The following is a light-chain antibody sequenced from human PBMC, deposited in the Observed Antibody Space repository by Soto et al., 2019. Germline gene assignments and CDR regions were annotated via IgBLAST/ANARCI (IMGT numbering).Light chain of an antibody. CDR2: GAS. J-gene: IGKJ4*01. CDR3: QQYGDSPLT. Sequence: TGVTQSPGTLSLSPGERATLSCRASQTVSGNYVAWYRQKPGQTPRLLLYGASSRATGIPDRFSGSGSGTDSTLSISRLEPEDFAVYHCQQYGDSPLTFGGGTKVEIK. CDR1: QTVSGNY. V-gene: IGKV3-20*01.